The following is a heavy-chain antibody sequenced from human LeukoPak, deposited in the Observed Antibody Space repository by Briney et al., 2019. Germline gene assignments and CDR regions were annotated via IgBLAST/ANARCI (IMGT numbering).Heavy chain of an antibody. CDR2: INWNGGST. V-gene: IGHV3-20*04. D-gene: IGHD3-22*01. Sequence: GGSLRLSCAASGFTFDNYGMSWVRQAPGKGLEWVSGINWNGGSTGYADSVRGRFTISRDNAKNSLYLQMNSLRAEDTALYYCARIDTYYYDSSGYYSAFDIWGQGTIVTVSS. CDR3: ARIDTYYYDSSGYYSAFDI. J-gene: IGHJ3*02. CDR1: GFTFDNYG.